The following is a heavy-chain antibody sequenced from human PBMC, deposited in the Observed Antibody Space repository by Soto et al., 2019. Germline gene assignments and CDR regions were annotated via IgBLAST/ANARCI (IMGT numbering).Heavy chain of an antibody. V-gene: IGHV1-69*01. CDR3: ARDRFTMVRGRLGY. J-gene: IGHJ4*02. CDR2: FIPIFGTA. CDR1: GGTFSSSA. Sequence: QVQLVQSGAEVKKPGSSVKVSCKASGGTFSSSAISWVRQAPGQGLEWRGGFIPIFGTANYAQKFQGRVTITADESTSTAYMELSSLRSEDTAVYYCARDRFTMVRGRLGYWGQGTLVTVSS. D-gene: IGHD3-10*01.